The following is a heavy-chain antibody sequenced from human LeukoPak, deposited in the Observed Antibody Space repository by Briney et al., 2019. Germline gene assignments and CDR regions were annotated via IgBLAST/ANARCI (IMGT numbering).Heavy chain of an antibody. J-gene: IGHJ3*02. D-gene: IGHD3-22*01. CDR3: AKGWSYYENSGYYGAFDI. Sequence: SETLSLTCTVSGGSINNHYWSWIRQPPGKGLEWIGYVYSSGHTSYNPSLKNRVTISLDMSKHQFSLKLTSVTSADTAVYYCAKGWSYYENSGYYGAFDIWGQGKMVTVSS. V-gene: IGHV4-59*11. CDR1: GGSINNHY. CDR2: VYSSGHT.